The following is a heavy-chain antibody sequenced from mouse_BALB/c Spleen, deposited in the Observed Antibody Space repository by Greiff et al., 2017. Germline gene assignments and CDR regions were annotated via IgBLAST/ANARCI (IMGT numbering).Heavy chain of an antibody. CDR1: GYSITSDYA. V-gene: IGHV3-2*02. J-gene: IGHJ2*01. Sequence: VQLQQSGPGLVKPSQSLSLTCTVTGYSITSDYAWNWIRQFPGNKLEWMGYISYSGSTSYNPSLKSRISITRDTSKNQFFLQLNSVTTEDTATYYCARWGLRLPFDYWGQGTTLTVSS. D-gene: IGHD2-2*01. CDR2: ISYSGST. CDR3: ARWGLRLPFDY.